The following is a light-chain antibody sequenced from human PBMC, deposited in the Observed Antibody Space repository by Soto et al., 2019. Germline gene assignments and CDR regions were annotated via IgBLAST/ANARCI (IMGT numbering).Light chain of an antibody. CDR3: AARDDSLSGHWV. Sequence: QSVLTQPPSASGTPGQRVTISCSGSSSNIGSEYVVWYQHLPGTAPKLLIYRNNQRPSGVPDRFAGSKPGTSASLAISGRRSEDESDYYCAARDDSLSGHWVFGGGTKLTVL. CDR2: RNN. V-gene: IGLV1-47*01. J-gene: IGLJ3*02. CDR1: SSNIGSEY.